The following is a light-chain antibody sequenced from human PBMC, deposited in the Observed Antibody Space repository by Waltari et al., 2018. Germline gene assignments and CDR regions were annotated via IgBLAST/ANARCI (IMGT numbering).Light chain of an antibody. J-gene: IGLJ2*01. Sequence: QSVLTQPPSASGPPGQGVTIPCSGRSSTTGTNSVYWYQQLPGTAPTLLIYPNNQRPSGVPDRFSGSKSGTSASLAISGLRSEDEADYYCATWDDSLSGVVFGGGTKLTVL. CDR2: PNN. CDR3: ATWDDSLSGVV. V-gene: IGLV1-47*01. CDR1: SSTTGTNS.